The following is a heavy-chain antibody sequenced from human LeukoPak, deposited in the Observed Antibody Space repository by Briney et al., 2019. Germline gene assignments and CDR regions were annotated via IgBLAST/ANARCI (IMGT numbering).Heavy chain of an antibody. CDR1: GYTFTSYY. J-gene: IGHJ4*02. CDR3: AGSMIVEGRYYFDY. V-gene: IGHV1-46*01. CDR2: INPSGSSS. D-gene: IGHD3-22*01. Sequence: ASVKVSCKASGYTFTSYYLHWVRQAPGQGLEWMGIINPSGSSSSYAQKFQGRVTMTTDTSTSTVYMELRSLRSEDTALYYRAGSMIVEGRYYFDYWGQGTLVTVSS.